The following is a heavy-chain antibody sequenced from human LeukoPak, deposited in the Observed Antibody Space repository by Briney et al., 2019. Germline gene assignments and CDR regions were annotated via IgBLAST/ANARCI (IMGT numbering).Heavy chain of an antibody. D-gene: IGHD3-3*01. J-gene: IGHJ4*02. CDR3: AKFGAGNYFDY. V-gene: IGHV3-23*01. Sequence: GGCLRLSWAASGYTFSSYAMSWVRQAPGKGLEWVSAISGSGGSTYYADSVKGRFTISRDNSKNTLYLQMNSLRAEDTAVYYCAKFGAGNYFDYWGQGTLVTVSS. CDR2: ISGSGGST. CDR1: GYTFSSYA.